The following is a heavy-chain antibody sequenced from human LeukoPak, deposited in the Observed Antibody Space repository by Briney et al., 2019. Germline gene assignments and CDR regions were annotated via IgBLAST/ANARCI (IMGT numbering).Heavy chain of an antibody. CDR3: AKDFGGLLWFGELFPSYYFDY. J-gene: IGHJ4*02. D-gene: IGHD3-10*01. Sequence: MXXXRXAPXXXLEWVAFIRYDGSNKYYADSVKGRFTISRDNSKNTLYLQMNSLRAEDTAVYYCAKDFGGLLWFGELFPSYYFDYWGQGTLVTVSS. CDR2: IRYDGSNK. V-gene: IGHV3-30*02.